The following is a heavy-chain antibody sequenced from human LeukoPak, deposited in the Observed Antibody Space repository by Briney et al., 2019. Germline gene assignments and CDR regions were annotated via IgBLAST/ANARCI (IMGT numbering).Heavy chain of an antibody. V-gene: IGHV1-8*01. D-gene: IGHD3-10*01. Sequence: GASVKVSCKASGYTFTSYDINWVRQATGQGLEWMGWMNPNSGNTGYAQKFQGRVTMTRNTSISTAYMELSSLRSEDTAVYYCARGRVRFGELLNNWFDPWGQGTLVTVSS. CDR1: GYTFTSYD. CDR3: ARGRVRFGELLNNWFDP. J-gene: IGHJ5*02. CDR2: MNPNSGNT.